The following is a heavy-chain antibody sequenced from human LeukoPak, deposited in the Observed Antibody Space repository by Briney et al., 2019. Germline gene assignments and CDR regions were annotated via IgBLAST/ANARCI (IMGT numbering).Heavy chain of an antibody. CDR2: IYYSGST. Sequence: SETLSLTCTVAGGSISSSSYYWGWLRQPPGKGLEWIGSIYYSGSTYYNPSLKSRVTISVDTSKNQFSLKLSSVTAANTAVYYCARRERVAATQPFDYWGQETLVTVSS. CDR3: ARRERVAATQPFDY. CDR1: GGSISSSSYY. J-gene: IGHJ4*02. D-gene: IGHD2-15*01. V-gene: IGHV4-39*01.